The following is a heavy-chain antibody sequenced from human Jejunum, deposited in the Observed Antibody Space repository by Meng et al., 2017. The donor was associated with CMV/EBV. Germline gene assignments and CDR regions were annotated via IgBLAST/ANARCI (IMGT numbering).Heavy chain of an antibody. CDR3: ARESGSYYWFDP. CDR1: AGSISGYY. D-gene: IGHD1-26*01. CDR2: IYTSGST. J-gene: IGHJ5*02. Sequence: QGQLQEPGPGLVKPSETLSLTCFVSAGSISGYYWSWIRQPAGKGLEWIGRIYTSGSTHYNPSLKSRLTMSVDLSNNQISLKLRSVTAADTAVYYCARESGSYYWFDPWGQGTLVTVSS. V-gene: IGHV4-4*07.